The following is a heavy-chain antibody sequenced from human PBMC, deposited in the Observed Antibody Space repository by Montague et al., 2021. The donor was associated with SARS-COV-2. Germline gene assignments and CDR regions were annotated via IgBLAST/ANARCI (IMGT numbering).Heavy chain of an antibody. D-gene: IGHD6-19*01. CDR1: GDSVSSNSAA. CDR3: ALAVAGRGGYDY. Sequence: SAISGDSVSSNSAAWNWIRQSPSRGLEWLGRTYYRSKWYYEHAVSLKSRITINPDTSKNQFSLQVKSMTPEDTAVYYCALAVAGRGGYDYWGQGTLVTVSS. V-gene: IGHV6-1*01. J-gene: IGHJ4*02. CDR2: TYYRSKWYY.